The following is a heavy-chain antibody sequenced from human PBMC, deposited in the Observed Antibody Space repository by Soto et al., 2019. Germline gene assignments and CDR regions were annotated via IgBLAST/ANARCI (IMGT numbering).Heavy chain of an antibody. CDR2: INHSGST. J-gene: IGHJ5*02. D-gene: IGHD2-2*02. CDR1: GGSFSGYY. CDR3: ARRYCSRTSCYTHWFDP. Sequence: SETLSLTCAVYGGSFSGYYWSWIRQPPGKGLEWIGEINHSGSTNYNPSPKSRVTISVDTSKNQFSLKRSSVTAADTAVYYCARRYCSRTSCYTHWFDPWGKGTMVTVSS. V-gene: IGHV4-34*01.